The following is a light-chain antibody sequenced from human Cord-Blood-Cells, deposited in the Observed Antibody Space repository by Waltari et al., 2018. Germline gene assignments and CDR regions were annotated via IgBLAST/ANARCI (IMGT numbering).Light chain of an antibody. J-gene: IGKJ2*01. CDR1: QSVSSSY. V-gene: IGKV3-20*01. CDR3: QQYGSSTYT. Sequence: EIVLTQSPGTLSLSPGERATLSCRASQSVSSSYLAWYQQKPGQAPRLLIYGASSRATGSPDRFSGSGSGTDFTLTISRLEPEDFAAYYCQQYGSSTYTFGQGTKLEIK. CDR2: GAS.